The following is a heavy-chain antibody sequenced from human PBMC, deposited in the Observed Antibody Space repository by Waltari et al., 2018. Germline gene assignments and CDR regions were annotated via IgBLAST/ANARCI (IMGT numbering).Heavy chain of an antibody. D-gene: IGHD1-1*01. J-gene: IGHJ4*02. CDR3: VKEKDNTWHRPHHSDS. CDR1: GFSFSTYD. CDR2: ISSSAGTI. Sequence: VQLVESGGGLIHPGGSLRLSCVASGFSFSTYDMSWVRQAPGKGLEWVSDISSSAGTIYYADSVKCRFTISRDNAKNSLYLQMNSLRAEDSAVYYCVKEKDNTWHRPHHSDSWGQGTLVTVSS. V-gene: IGHV3-48*03.